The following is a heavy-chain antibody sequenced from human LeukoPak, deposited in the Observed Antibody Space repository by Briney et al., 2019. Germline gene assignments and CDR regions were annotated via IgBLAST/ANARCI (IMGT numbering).Heavy chain of an antibody. Sequence: GGSLRLSCAASGFTFSSHGMHWVRQAPGKWLERVAFISYAGRNKYYADSVKGRFTISRDNSKNTLYLQMNNLRADYTAVYHCAEDRRRLHPNLDYWGQGTLVPVSS. V-gene: IGHV3-30*18. CDR3: AEDRRRLHPNLDY. J-gene: IGHJ4*02. D-gene: IGHD6-25*01. CDR1: GFTFSSHG. CDR2: ISYAGRNK.